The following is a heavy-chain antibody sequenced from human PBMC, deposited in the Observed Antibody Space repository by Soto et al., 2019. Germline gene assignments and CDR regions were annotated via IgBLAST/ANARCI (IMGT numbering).Heavy chain of an antibody. D-gene: IGHD6-25*01. CDR2: IFYGGST. J-gene: IGHJ4*02. CDR1: GGSMNSYY. V-gene: IGHV4-59*01. CDR3: ARSGSLAPPPL. Sequence: QVQLQESGPGLVKPSETLSLTCTVSGGSMNSYYWSWIRQPPGKGLEWIGYIFYGGSTNYNPSLKSRVTISLDTSKNQFSLGLSSVTAADTAVYSCARSGSLAPPPLWGQGTLVTVSS.